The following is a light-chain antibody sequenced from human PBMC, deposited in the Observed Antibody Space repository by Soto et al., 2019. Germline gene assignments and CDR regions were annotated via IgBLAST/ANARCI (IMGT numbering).Light chain of an antibody. CDR2: DNN. J-gene: IGLJ1*01. V-gene: IGLV1-51*01. Sequence: QSVLTQPPSVSAAPGQKVTISCSGSSSNIGNNYVSWYQQLPGTAPKLLIYDNNKRPSGIPDRFSGSKSGTSATLGITGLQTGDEADYYCGTWDSSLSAWVFGTGTKVTAL. CDR1: SSNIGNNY. CDR3: GTWDSSLSAWV.